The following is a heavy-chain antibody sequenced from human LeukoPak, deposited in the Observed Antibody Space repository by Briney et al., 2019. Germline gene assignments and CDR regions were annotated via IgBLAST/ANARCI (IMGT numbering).Heavy chain of an antibody. CDR1: GGSMSTYY. J-gene: IGHJ3*02. Sequence: PSETLSLTCTVSGGSMSTYYWSWIRQPPGEGLEWIGYISNSGSTNYNPSLKSRVTISVDTSKNQLSLKLSYVTAADTAVYHCVRLQPNTGEWAFDIWGQGTLVSVSS. CDR2: ISNSGST. CDR3: VRLQPNTGEWAFDI. V-gene: IGHV4-59*01. D-gene: IGHD1-1*01.